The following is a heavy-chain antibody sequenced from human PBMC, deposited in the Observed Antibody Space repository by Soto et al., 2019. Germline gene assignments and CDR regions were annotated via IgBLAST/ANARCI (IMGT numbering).Heavy chain of an antibody. V-gene: IGHV4-30-4*01. Sequence: TSETLSLTCTVSGGSISSGDYYWSWIRQPPGKGLEWIGYIYYSGSTYYNPSLKSRVTISVDTSKNQFSLKLSSVTAADTAVYYCAREARITMIVVDLWGQGTLVTVSS. CDR2: IYYSGST. J-gene: IGHJ5*02. D-gene: IGHD3-22*01. CDR3: AREARITMIVVDL. CDR1: GGSISSGDYY.